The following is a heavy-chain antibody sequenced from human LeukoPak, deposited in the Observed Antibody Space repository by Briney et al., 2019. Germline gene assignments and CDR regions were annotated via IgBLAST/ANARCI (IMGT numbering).Heavy chain of an antibody. V-gene: IGHV4-31*03. CDR2: IYYSGST. CDR1: GGSISSGGHY. Sequence: SETLSLTCTVSGGSISSGGHYWSWIRQHPEKGLEWIGYIYYSGSTYYNPSLKSRVTISVDTSKNQFSLKLSSVTAADTAVYYCARVRYNWRSNWFDPWGQGTLVTVSS. D-gene: IGHD1-20*01. J-gene: IGHJ5*02. CDR3: ARVRYNWRSNWFDP.